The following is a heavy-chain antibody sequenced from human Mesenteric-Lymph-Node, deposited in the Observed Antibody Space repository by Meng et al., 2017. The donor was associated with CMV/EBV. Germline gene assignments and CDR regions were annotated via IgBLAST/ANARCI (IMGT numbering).Heavy chain of an antibody. CDR3: ARGRFGSVRFDY. CDR2: MNPNSGNT. CDR1: GYTFTSYD. V-gene: IGHV1-8*01. Sequence: ASVKVSCKASGYTFTSYDINWVRQATGQGLEWMGWMNPNSGNTGYAQKFQGRVTMTRNTSINTAYMELSSLRSEDTAVYYCARGRFGSVRFDYWGQGTLVTVSS. J-gene: IGHJ4*02. D-gene: IGHD1-26*01.